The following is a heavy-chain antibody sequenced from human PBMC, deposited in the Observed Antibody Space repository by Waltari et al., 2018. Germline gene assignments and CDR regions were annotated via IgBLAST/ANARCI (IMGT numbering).Heavy chain of an antibody. CDR1: GGTFSSYA. J-gene: IGHJ3*02. Sequence: QVQLVQSGAEVKKPGSSVKVPCKASGGTFSSYAISWVRQAPGQGLEWMGGIIPIFGTANYAQKFQGRVTITADESTSTAYMELSSLRSEDTAVYYCASVWDCGGDCRDAFDIWGQGTMVTVSS. CDR2: IIPIFGTA. D-gene: IGHD2-21*02. CDR3: ASVWDCGGDCRDAFDI. V-gene: IGHV1-69*01.